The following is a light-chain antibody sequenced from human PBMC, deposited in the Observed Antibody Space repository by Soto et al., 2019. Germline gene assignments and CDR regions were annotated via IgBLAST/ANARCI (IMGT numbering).Light chain of an antibody. Sequence: DIQMTQSPSTLSASVGDTVTITCRASQSISNWLAWYQQKPGQAPTLLIHKASTLESGVPSRFSGSGSGTEFTLTISSLQPDDFATFYCQQYDRFPYTFGQGTNLEIK. CDR3: QQYDRFPYT. CDR2: KAS. CDR1: QSISNW. V-gene: IGKV1-5*03. J-gene: IGKJ2*01.